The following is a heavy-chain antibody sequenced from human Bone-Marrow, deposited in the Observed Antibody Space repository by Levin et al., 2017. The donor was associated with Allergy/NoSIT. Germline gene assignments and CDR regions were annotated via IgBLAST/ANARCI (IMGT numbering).Heavy chain of an antibody. V-gene: IGHV4-59*08. CDR2: IYYTGST. CDR1: GGSISSYY. D-gene: IGHD3-16*01. CDR3: ARHTGGVGSDS. Sequence: SETLSLTCTVSGGSISSYYWGWFRQPPGKGLEWIAYIYYTGSTNYNSLLRSRATISLDTSNNQFSLKLSSVTAADTAVYYCARHTGGVGSDSWGQGTLVTVSS. J-gene: IGHJ4*02.